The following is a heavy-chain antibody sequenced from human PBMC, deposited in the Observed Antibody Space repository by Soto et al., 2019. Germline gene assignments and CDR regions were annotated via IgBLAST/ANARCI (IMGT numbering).Heavy chain of an antibody. V-gene: IGHV3-21*01. CDR1: GFTFSAHI. Sequence: EVQLVESGGGLFKPGGSLRLSCTASGFTFSAHIMTWVRQAPGKGLEWVSSISRSVDYMYYADSVKGRFTISRDNAKNSLYLQMNSLSADDTAIYFCARERCSGDCYLDSWGQCTLVTVSS. J-gene: IGHJ4*02. D-gene: IGHD2-21*02. CDR3: ARERCSGDCYLDS. CDR2: ISRSVDYM.